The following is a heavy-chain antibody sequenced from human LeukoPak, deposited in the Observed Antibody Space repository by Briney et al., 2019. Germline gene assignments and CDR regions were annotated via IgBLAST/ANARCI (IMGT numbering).Heavy chain of an antibody. CDR1: GGSIATTNW. V-gene: IGHV4-4*02. CDR3: VTGDRGDNY. D-gene: IGHD2-21*02. Sequence: SGTLSLTCAVSGGSIATTNWWTWVRQPPGKGLEWIEELSRSGYSNYIPSLKSRVSISVDESNSQFFLKLTSVTAADTAVYYCVTGDRGDNYWGQGTLVTV. CDR2: LSRSGYS. J-gene: IGHJ4*02.